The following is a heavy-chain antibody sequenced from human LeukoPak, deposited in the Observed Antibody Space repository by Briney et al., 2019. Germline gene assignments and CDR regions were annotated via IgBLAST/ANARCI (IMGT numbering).Heavy chain of an antibody. CDR2: IIPIFGTA. V-gene: IGHV1-69*13. D-gene: IGHD3-10*01. Sequence: ASVKVSCKASGGTFSSYAISWVRQAPGQGLEWMGGIIPIFGTANYAQKFQGRVTITADESTSTAYMELSSLRSEDTAVYYCARDGYYGSGPLWGSAFDIWGQGTMVPVS. J-gene: IGHJ3*02. CDR3: ARDGYYGSGPLWGSAFDI. CDR1: GGTFSSYA.